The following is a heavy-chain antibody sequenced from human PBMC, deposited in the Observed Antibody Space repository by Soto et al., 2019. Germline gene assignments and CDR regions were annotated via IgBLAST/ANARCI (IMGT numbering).Heavy chain of an antibody. Sequence: QVQLVQSGAEVKKPGASVKVSCKASGYTFTSYGISWVRQAPGQGLDWMGWISAYNGNTKYAQDLQGRVTMTTDTSTSTAYMELRSLRSYDTAVYYCARFSGGIYNTYYFYYVMDVWGQGTTVTVSS. J-gene: IGHJ6*02. CDR1: GYTFTSYG. D-gene: IGHD2-15*01. CDR2: ISAYNGNT. CDR3: ARFSGGIYNTYYFYYVMDV. V-gene: IGHV1-18*01.